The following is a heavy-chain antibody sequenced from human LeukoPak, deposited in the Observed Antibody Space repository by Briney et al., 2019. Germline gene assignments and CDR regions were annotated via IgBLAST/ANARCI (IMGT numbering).Heavy chain of an antibody. D-gene: IGHD3-3*01. CDR1: GGTFSSYA. CDR3: ASLSRDFWSGYYTPNYYMDV. Sequence: SVKVSCKASGGTFSSYAISWVRQAPGQGLEWMGGIIPIFGTANYAQKFQGRVTITTDESTSTAYMELSSLRSEDTAVYYCASLSRDFWSGYYTPNYYMDVWGKGTTVTVSS. J-gene: IGHJ6*03. V-gene: IGHV1-69*05. CDR2: IIPIFGTA.